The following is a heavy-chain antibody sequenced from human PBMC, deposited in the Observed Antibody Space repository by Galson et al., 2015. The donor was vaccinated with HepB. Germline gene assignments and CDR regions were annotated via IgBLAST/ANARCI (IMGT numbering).Heavy chain of an antibody. CDR2: IIPIFGTA. D-gene: IGHD3-10*01. J-gene: IGHJ4*02. V-gene: IGHV1-69*13. CDR3: ARVAYYGSGSYKLDY. Sequence: SVKVSCKASGGTFSSYAISWVRQAPGQGLEWMGGIIPIFGTANYAQKFQGRVTITADESTSTAYMELSSLRSEDTAVYYCARVAYYGSGSYKLDYWGQGTLVTVSS. CDR1: GGTFSSYA.